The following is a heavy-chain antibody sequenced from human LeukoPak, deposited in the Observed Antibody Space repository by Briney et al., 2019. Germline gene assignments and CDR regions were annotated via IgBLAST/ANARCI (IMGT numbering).Heavy chain of an antibody. CDR3: ASLAVIAAAGPSDTFDI. CDR2: IYPGDSDT. J-gene: IGHJ3*02. Sequence: GESLKISCKGSGYKFTSYWIGWVRQMPGEGLEWMGIIYPGDSDTMYSPSFQGQVTISADKSISTAYLQWSSLKASDTAMYYCASLAVIAAAGPSDTFDIWGQGTMVTVSS. V-gene: IGHV5-51*01. CDR1: GYKFTSYW. D-gene: IGHD6-13*01.